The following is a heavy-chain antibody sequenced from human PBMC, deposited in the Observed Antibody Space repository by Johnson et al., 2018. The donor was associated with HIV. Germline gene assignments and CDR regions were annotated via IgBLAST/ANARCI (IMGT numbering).Heavy chain of an antibody. Sequence: VQLVESGGGLVQPGGSLRLSCAASGFTFSSYAMHWVRQAPGKGLEYVSAISSNGGSTYYANSVKGRFTISRDNSKNTLYLKMNSLRAEDTAVYYCARDHSRDEAFDIWGQGTMVTVSS. V-gene: IGHV3-64*01. CDR2: ISSNGGST. CDR3: ARDHSRDEAFDI. D-gene: IGHD5-24*01. J-gene: IGHJ3*02. CDR1: GFTFSSYA.